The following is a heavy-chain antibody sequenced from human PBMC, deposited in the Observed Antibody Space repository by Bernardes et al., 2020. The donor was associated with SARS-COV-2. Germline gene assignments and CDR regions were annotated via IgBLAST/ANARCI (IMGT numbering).Heavy chain of an antibody. CDR3: ASNKDNYDRNPYYFDY. V-gene: IGHV4-61*01. Sequence: ETLSLTCTVSGGSVSSGSYYWSWIRQPPGKGLEWIGYIYYSGSTNYNPSLKSRVTISVDTSKNQFSLKLSSVTAADTAVYYCASNKDNYDRNPYYFDYWGQGTLVTVSS. CDR2: IYYSGST. CDR1: GGSVSSGSYY. J-gene: IGHJ4*02. D-gene: IGHD3-22*01.